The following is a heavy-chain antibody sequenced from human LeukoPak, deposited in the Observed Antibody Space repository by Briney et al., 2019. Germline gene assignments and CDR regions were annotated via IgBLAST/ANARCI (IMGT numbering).Heavy chain of an antibody. D-gene: IGHD4-17*01. V-gene: IGHV4-4*02. CDR3: ARDGVTTADTLDY. J-gene: IGHJ4*02. CDR2: IYHSGST. Sequence: SETLSLTCAVSGGSISSSNWWSWVRQPPGRGLEWIGEIYHSGSTNYNPSLKSRVTISVDKSKNQFSLKLSSVTAADTAVYYCARDGVTTADTLDYWGQGALVTVSS. CDR1: GGSISSSNW.